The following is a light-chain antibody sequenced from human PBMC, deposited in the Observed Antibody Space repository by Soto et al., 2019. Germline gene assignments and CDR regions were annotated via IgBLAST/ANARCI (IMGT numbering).Light chain of an antibody. J-gene: IGLJ3*02. CDR2: EVS. CDR1: SSDVGRYNY. CDR3: CAFAYSRVV. V-gene: IGLV2-14*01. Sequence: QSVLTQPASVSGSLGQSITISCTGTSSDVGRYNYVSWYQQHPGKAPKLLIYEVSNRPSGVSDRFSGSKSGNTASLSISGLQAEDEADYYCCAFAYSRVVFGGGTKLTVL.